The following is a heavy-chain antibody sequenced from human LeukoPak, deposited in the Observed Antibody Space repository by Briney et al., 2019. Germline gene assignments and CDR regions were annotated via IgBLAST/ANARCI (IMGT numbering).Heavy chain of an antibody. D-gene: IGHD6-19*01. CDR3: ARESRGWSPYYYYGMDV. J-gene: IGHJ6*02. Sequence: PGGSLRLSCAASGFTVSSNYMSWVRQALGKGLEWVSVIYSGGSTYYADSVKGRFTISRDNSKNTLYLQMNSLRAEDTAVYYCARESRGWSPYYYYGMDVWGQGTTVTVSS. V-gene: IGHV3-53*01. CDR2: IYSGGST. CDR1: GFTVSSNY.